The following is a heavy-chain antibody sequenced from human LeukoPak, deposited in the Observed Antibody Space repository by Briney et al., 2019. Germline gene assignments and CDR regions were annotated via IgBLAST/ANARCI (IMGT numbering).Heavy chain of an antibody. CDR1: GFTFSSYS. D-gene: IGHD3-16*01. V-gene: IGHV3-30*18. CDR2: ISYDGSNK. CDR3: ANAQGAGYYYYYYMDV. J-gene: IGHJ6*03. Sequence: SGGSLRLSCAASGFTFSSYSMNWVRQAPGKGLEWVAVISYDGSNKYYADSVKGRFTISRDNSKNTLYLQMNSLRAEDTAVYYCANAQGAGYYYYYYMDVWGKGTTVTVSS.